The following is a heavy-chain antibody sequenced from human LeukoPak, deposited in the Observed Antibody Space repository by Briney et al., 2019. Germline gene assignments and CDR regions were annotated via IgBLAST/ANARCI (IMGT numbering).Heavy chain of an antibody. J-gene: IGHJ4*02. CDR1: GFTFSSYA. V-gene: IGHV3-64*01. CDR3: ARTDSSGYYSFDY. D-gene: IGHD3-22*01. CDR2: ISSNGGST. Sequence: GGSLRLSCAASGFTFSSYAMPWVRQAPGKGLEYVSAISSNGGSTYYANSVKGRFTISRDNSKNTLYLQMGSLRAEDMAVYYCARTDSSGYYSFDYWGQGTLVTVSS.